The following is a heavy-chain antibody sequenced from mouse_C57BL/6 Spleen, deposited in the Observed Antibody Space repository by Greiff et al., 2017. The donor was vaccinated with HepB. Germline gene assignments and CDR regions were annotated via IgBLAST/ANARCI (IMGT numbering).Heavy chain of an antibody. CDR1: GYTFTDYY. V-gene: IGHV1-76*01. J-gene: IGHJ1*03. CDR3: ARGGRYFDV. Sequence: QVQLKESGAELVRPGASVKLSCKASGYTFTDYYINWVKQRPGQGLEWIARIYPGSGNTYYNEKFKGKATLTAEKSSSTAYMQLSSLTSEDSAVYFCARGGRYFDVWGTGTTVTVSS. CDR2: IYPGSGNT.